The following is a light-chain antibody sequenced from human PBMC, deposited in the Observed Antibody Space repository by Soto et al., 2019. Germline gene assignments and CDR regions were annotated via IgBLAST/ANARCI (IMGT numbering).Light chain of an antibody. CDR2: GAS. CDR1: QSVSSSY. CDR3: QQYGSSPLWT. Sequence: EIVFTQSPGTLSFSPGERATLSCRASQSVSSSYLAWYQQKPGQAPRLLIYGASSRATGIPDRFSGSGSGTDFTLTISRLEPEDFAVYYCQQYGSSPLWTFGQGTKVDNK. J-gene: IGKJ1*01. V-gene: IGKV3-20*01.